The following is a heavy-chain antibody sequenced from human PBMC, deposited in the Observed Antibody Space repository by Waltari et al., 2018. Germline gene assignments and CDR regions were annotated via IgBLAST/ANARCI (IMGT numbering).Heavy chain of an antibody. CDR1: GFTFTTHW. V-gene: IGHV3-7*04. CDR2: IKQDGSEK. D-gene: IGHD2-21*02. CDR3: ARGVTTVEY. Sequence: EVQLVESGGGLVQPGGSLRLSCSGSGFTFTTHWMSWVRQAPRKGPEWVASIKQDGSEKYYVDSMKGRFTISRDNAKNSLSLQMDSLRAEDTAVYFCARGVTTVEYWGQGTLVTVSS. J-gene: IGHJ4*02.